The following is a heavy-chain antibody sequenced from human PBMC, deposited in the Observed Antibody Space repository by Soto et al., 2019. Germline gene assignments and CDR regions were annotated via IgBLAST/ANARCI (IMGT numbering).Heavy chain of an antibody. V-gene: IGHV3-23*01. CDR2: ISASGGNT. D-gene: IGHD1-26*01. CDR3: ANTHPYSGSF. CDR1: GFTFSSYA. Sequence: GGSLRLSCAASGFTFSSYAMSWVRQAPGKGLGWVSAISASGGNTYYADSVKGRFTISRDNSKNTLYLQMNSLRAEDTAVYYCANTHPYSGSFWGQGTLVTVSS. J-gene: IGHJ4*02.